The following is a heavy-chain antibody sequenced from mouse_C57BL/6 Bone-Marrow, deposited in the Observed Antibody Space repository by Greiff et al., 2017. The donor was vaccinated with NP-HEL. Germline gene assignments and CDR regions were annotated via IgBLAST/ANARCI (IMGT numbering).Heavy chain of an antibody. Sequence: QVQLKQPGAELVKPGASVKMSCKASGYTFTSYWITWVKQRPGQGLEWIGDIYPGSGSTNYNEKFKSKATLTVDTSSSTAYMQLSSLTSEDSAVYYCAREGITTVVAFDYWGQGTTLTVSS. CDR1: GYTFTSYW. J-gene: IGHJ2*01. D-gene: IGHD1-1*01. CDR3: AREGITTVVAFDY. CDR2: IYPGSGST. V-gene: IGHV1-55*01.